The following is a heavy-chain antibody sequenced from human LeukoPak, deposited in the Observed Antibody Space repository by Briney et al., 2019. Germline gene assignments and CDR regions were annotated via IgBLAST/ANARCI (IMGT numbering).Heavy chain of an antibody. V-gene: IGHV3-73*01. D-gene: IGHD2-15*01. J-gene: IGHJ5*02. CDR1: GFTFSGSP. CDR2: IKSNTNSYAT. CDR3: TRQSIDLDCSATYCSNWFDP. Sequence: GGSLKLSCAASGFTFSGSPMHWVRQASGKGLEWVGRIKSNTNSYATAYAASVKARFTISRDDSKNTAYLQMNSLRTEDTAVYYCTRQSIDLDCSATYCSNWFDPWGQGTLVTVSS.